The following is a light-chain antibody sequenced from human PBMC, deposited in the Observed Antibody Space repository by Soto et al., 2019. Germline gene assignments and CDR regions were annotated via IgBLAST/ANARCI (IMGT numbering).Light chain of an antibody. CDR3: QQFHTWPVT. Sequence: EIVMTQSPATLSVSPGERVTFSCRASRSVGDKLAWYRHKPGQAPRLLVSHASAGATGIPGRFSGSGSGTEFTLTIDSLQGEDFAVYYCQQFHTWPVTFGGGTKVEI. CDR2: HAS. V-gene: IGKV3-15*01. CDR1: RSVGDK. J-gene: IGKJ4*01.